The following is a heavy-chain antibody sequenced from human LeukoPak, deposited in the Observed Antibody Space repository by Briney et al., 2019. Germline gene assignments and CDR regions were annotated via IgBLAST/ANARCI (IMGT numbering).Heavy chain of an antibody. Sequence: ASVRVSCTASGYTFTGYYMHWVRQAPGQGLEWMGWINPNSGGTNYAQKFQGRVTVTRDTSISTAYMELSRLRSDDTAVYYCARERLKWLAYHPDYWGQGTLVTVSS. CDR1: GYTFTGYY. D-gene: IGHD6-19*01. CDR3: ARERLKWLAYHPDY. V-gene: IGHV1-2*02. J-gene: IGHJ4*02. CDR2: INPNSGGT.